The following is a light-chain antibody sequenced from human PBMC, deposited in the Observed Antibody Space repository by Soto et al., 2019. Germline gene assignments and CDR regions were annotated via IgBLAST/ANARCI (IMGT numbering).Light chain of an antibody. CDR2: GAS. J-gene: IGKJ2*01. Sequence: EIVMTQSPATLSVSPGERATLSCRASQRVSSNLAWYQQKPGQAPRLLIYGASTRATGIPARFSGGGSGTEFTLTISSLQSEDFAVYYCQQYNNWPYTFGQGTKLEIK. V-gene: IGKV3-15*01. CDR3: QQYNNWPYT. CDR1: QRVSSN.